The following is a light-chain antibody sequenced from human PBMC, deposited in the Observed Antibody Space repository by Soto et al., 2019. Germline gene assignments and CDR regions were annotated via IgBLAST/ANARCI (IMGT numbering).Light chain of an antibody. CDR2: GAS. J-gene: IGKJ2*01. Sequence: EIVLTQSPGTLSLSPGERATLSCRASQGVRNNYLAWYQQKPGQAPRLLIHGASSRATGIPDRFSGSESGTDFTLSISRLEPEDFVVYYCQQYGSSPYTFGQGTKLEIK. CDR1: QGVRNNY. V-gene: IGKV3-20*01. CDR3: QQYGSSPYT.